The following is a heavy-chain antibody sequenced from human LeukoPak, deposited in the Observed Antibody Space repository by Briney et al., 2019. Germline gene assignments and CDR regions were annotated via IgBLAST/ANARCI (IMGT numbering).Heavy chain of an antibody. CDR1: GFTFSSNS. D-gene: IGHD1-26*01. Sequence: SGGSLRLSCAASGFTFSSNSMNWVRQAPGKGLEWISYISSSSSTIYYADSVKGRFTISRDNAKNSLYLQMNSLRAEDTAVYYCARWSYSGSSWGQSTLVTVSS. CDR2: ISSSSSTI. V-gene: IGHV3-48*01. J-gene: IGHJ1*01. CDR3: ARWSYSGSS.